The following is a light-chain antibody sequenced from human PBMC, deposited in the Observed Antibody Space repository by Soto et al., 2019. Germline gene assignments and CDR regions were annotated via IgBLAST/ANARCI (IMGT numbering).Light chain of an antibody. V-gene: IGKV1-9*01. J-gene: IGKJ2*01. CDR2: GAS. CDR1: QAIYSY. Sequence: DIQLTQSPFFLSASVGDRVTISCRASQAIYSYLAWYQQKPGKAPKLLIFGASKLQSGVPSRFSGSGSGTEFTLTISSLQPEDFAVYYCQQRDNWMYTFGQGTKLVIK. CDR3: QQRDNWMYT.